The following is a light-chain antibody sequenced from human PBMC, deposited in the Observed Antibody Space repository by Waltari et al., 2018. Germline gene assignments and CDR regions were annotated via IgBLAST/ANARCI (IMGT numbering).Light chain of an antibody. Sequence: AIQMTQSPSSLSASVGDRGTITCRERQGIRNDLGWYQQKPGKAPKLLIYAASSLQSGVPSRFSGSGSGTDFTLTISSLQPEDVAVYYCHHYYIPPLTFGQGTRLEIK. CDR2: AAS. CDR1: QGIRND. V-gene: IGKV1-6*01. J-gene: IGKJ5*01. CDR3: HHYYIPPLT.